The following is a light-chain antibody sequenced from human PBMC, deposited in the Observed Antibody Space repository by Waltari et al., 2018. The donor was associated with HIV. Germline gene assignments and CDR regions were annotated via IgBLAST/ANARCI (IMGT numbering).Light chain of an antibody. J-gene: IGLJ2*01. V-gene: IGLV1-44*01. CDR1: SSNSGSNT. CDR3: ATWDDSLNAYVV. CDR2: SNN. Sequence: QSVVTQPPSASGTPGQRVTISCSGSSSNSGSNTVIWYQQLPGTAPKPLIYSNNQRPSGVPDRFSGSKSGTSASLAISGLQSEDEADYYCATWDDSLNAYVVFGGGTKLTVL.